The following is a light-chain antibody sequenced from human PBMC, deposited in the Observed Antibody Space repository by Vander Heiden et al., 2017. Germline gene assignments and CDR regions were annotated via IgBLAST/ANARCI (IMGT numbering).Light chain of an antibody. J-gene: IGKJ5*01. Sequence: DVQMTQSPSSLSASVGDRVTITCQASQHISNHLNWYQQKPGKAPKLLIYDASDLETGVPSRFSGSGSGTYFTVTISTLQPEDIGTYYCQQFNNLPITFGQGTRLEIK. V-gene: IGKV1-33*01. CDR2: DAS. CDR3: QQFNNLPIT. CDR1: QHISNH.